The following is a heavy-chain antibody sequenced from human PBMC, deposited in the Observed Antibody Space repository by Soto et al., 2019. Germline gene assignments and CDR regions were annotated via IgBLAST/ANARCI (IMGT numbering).Heavy chain of an antibody. J-gene: IGHJ4*02. CDR1: GFTFSSYW. CDR2: INGDGSST. CDR3: SRGRGGRYGYKVDY. D-gene: IGHD3-16*01. Sequence: EVQLVESGGGLVQPGGSLRLSCAAAGFTFSSYWIHWVRQAPEKGLVWVSRINGDGSSTSYADSVKGRFTISRDHAKNSMNMQMNSLRAEETDVYYGSRGRGGRYGYKVDYWGQGTLVTVSS. V-gene: IGHV3-74*01.